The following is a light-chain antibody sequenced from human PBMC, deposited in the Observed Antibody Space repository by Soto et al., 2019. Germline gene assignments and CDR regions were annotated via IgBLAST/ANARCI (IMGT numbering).Light chain of an antibody. CDR3: QQSGYSPIT. CDR1: QSVSSSF. Sequence: EIVLTQSPGTLSLSPGERATLSCRGSQSVSSSFLSWYQQKRGQAPRPLMFGASSRATGIPDRFSGSGSGTDCTLTIYRLEPEDVAVYYCQQSGYSPITFGQGTRLEI. V-gene: IGKV3-20*01. J-gene: IGKJ5*01. CDR2: GAS.